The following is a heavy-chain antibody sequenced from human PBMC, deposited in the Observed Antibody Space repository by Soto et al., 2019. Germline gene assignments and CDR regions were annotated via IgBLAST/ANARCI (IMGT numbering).Heavy chain of an antibody. V-gene: IGHV3-30*04. J-gene: IGHJ4*02. CDR2: ISRDGTNK. Sequence: PGGSLRLSCAASGFTFSRYAIHWVRQAPGKGLEWVAVISRDGTNKYYVDSVKGRFTISRDNSRNTLYLQMNSLRHEDAAVYYCARSRSGAVADSFDFWGQGTLVTVPS. CDR1: GFTFSRYA. D-gene: IGHD3-10*01. CDR3: ARSRSGAVADSFDF.